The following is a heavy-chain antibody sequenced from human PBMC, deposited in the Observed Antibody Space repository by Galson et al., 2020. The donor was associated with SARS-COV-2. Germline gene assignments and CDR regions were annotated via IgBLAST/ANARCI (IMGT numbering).Heavy chain of an antibody. CDR3: AKAAAFDY. Sequence: GGSLRLSCAASGFTFSSYGMHWVRQAPGKGLEWVAVISYDGSNKYYADSVKGRFTISRDNSKNTLYLQMNSLRAEDTAVYYCAKAAAFDYWGQGTLVTVSS. CDR2: ISYDGSNK. CDR1: GFTFSSYG. V-gene: IGHV3-30*18. J-gene: IGHJ4*02.